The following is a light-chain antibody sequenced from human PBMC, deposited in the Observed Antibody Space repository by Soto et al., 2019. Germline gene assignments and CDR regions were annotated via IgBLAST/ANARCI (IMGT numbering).Light chain of an antibody. CDR1: SGHSSYI. V-gene: IGLV4-60*02. CDR2: LEGSGGY. CDR3: ETWDSNTRV. Sequence: QSVLTQSSSASASLGSSVKLTCTLSSGHSSYIIAWHQQQPGKAPRYLMKLEGSGGYNKGSGVPDRFSGSSAGADRYLTISNRPFEDEADYYCETWDSNTRVFGGGTQLPAL. J-gene: IGLJ3*02.